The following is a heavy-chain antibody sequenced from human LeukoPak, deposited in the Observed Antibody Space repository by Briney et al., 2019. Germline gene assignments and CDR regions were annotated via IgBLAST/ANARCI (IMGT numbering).Heavy chain of an antibody. V-gene: IGHV1-18*01. D-gene: IGHD3-22*01. CDR1: GYTFTRHG. CDR2: ISAYNGDT. Sequence: TVNVSCKASGYTFTRHGVSWVRQAPGQGLEWMGWISAYNGDTKYAQNFQGRVTITTDTSTTTAYMELRSLRSDDTAVYYCARDPSNTSGNFPYFDYWGQGTLVTVSS. J-gene: IGHJ4*02. CDR3: ARDPSNTSGNFPYFDY.